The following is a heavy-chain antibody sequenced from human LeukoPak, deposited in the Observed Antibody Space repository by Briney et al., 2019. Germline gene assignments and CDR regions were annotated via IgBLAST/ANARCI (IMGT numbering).Heavy chain of an antibody. CDR2: VNLQGST. CDR1: GGSITSTNY. CDR3: AREGGPYRPLDY. J-gene: IGHJ4*02. Sequence: SETLSLTCGVSGGSITSTNYWTWVGQPPGKGLEWIGEVNLQGSTNYNPSLMGRVAISVDMSENHIPLQLTSVTAADTAVYYCAREGGPYRPLDYSGQGTLVTVSS. V-gene: IGHV4-4*02.